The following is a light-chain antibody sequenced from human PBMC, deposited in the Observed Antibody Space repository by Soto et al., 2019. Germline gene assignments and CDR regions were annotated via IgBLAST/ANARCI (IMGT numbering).Light chain of an antibody. CDR1: NIGSKT. V-gene: IGLV3-21*02. J-gene: IGLJ3*02. CDR3: QVWDSRSEQWV. Sequence: SYVLTQPPSVSVAPGQTARITCGGNNIGSKTVHWYQQKPGQAPVLVLSDENDRPSGIHARFSGSNSGNTATLTVSRVEAWDEADYHCQVWDSRSEQWVFCGGTKLTVL. CDR2: DEN.